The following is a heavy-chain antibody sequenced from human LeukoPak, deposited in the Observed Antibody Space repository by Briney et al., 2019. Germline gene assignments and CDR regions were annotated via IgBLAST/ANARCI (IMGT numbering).Heavy chain of an antibody. CDR2: IYYSGST. CDR1: GGSISSYY. Sequence: SETLSLTCTVSGGSISSYYWSWIRQPPGKGLEWIGYIYYSGSTTYNPSLRSRVTISVDTSKNQFSLKLSSVTAADTAVYYCARQYSGSYYSFDYWGQGTLVTVSS. D-gene: IGHD1-26*01. CDR3: ARQYSGSYYSFDY. V-gene: IGHV4-59*01. J-gene: IGHJ4*02.